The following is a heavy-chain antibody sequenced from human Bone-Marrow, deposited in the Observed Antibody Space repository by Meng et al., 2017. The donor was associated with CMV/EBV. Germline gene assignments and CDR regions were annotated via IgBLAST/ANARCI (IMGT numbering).Heavy chain of an antibody. V-gene: IGHV3-48*04. CDR1: GFTFSSYS. CDR2: ISSSSSTI. D-gene: IGHD3-10*01. Sequence: GESLKISCAASGFTFSSYSMNWVRQAPGKGLAWVSYISSSSSTIYYADSVKGRFTISRDNAKNSLYLQMNSLRAEDTAVYYCARDALLWVGESYLEDYYYYGMDVWGQGTTVTVSS. J-gene: IGHJ6*02. CDR3: ARDALLWVGESYLEDYYYYGMDV.